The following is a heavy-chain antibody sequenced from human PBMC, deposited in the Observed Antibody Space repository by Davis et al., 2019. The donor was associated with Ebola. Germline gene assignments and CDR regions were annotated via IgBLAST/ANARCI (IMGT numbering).Heavy chain of an antibody. CDR3: ARGAASHPPLLYYYGMDV. D-gene: IGHD2-15*01. V-gene: IGHV1-46*01. CDR1: GYTFTSYY. CDR2: INPSGGST. J-gene: IGHJ6*04. Sequence: ASVKVSCKASGYTFTSYYMHWVRQAPGQGLEWMGIINPSGGSTSYAQKFQGRVTMTRDTSTSTVYMELSSLRSEDTAVYYCARGAASHPPLLYYYGMDVWGKGTTVTVSS.